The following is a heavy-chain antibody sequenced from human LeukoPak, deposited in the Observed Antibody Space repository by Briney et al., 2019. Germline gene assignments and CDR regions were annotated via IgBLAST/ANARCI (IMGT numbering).Heavy chain of an antibody. CDR3: ATTFADTPPPLTNH. CDR1: GGSFNNYY. D-gene: IGHD5-18*01. Sequence: ASETLSLTCAVYGGSFNNYYCSWIRQPPGKGLEWIGEINHSGGVDYNPSLKGRATISVDTSKKQFSLRVTSVTAADTAVYFCATTFADTPPPLTNHWGQGTLVTVSS. J-gene: IGHJ5*02. CDR2: INHSGGV. V-gene: IGHV4-34*01.